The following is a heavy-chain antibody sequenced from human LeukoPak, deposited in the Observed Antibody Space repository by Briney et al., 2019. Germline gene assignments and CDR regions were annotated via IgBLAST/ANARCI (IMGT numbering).Heavy chain of an antibody. CDR1: GYTFTSYD. D-gene: IGHD3-9*01. Sequence: ASVKVSCKASGYTFTSYDINWVRQATGQGLEWMGWMNPNSGNTGYAQKFQGRVTMTRNASISTAYMELSSLRSEDTAVYYCARRNTDDILTGYYYYMDVWGKGTTVTVSS. CDR2: MNPNSGNT. V-gene: IGHV1-8*01. J-gene: IGHJ6*03. CDR3: ARRNTDDILTGYYYYMDV.